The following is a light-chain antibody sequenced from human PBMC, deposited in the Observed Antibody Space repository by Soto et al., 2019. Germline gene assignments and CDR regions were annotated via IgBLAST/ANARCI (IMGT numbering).Light chain of an antibody. CDR3: LQDHNYPLT. J-gene: IGKJ4*01. CDR1: QGIGND. V-gene: IGKV1-6*02. CDR2: AAA. Sequence: AIQMAQSPSSLSASVGDRVNITCRASQGIGNDVGWFQQKPGKAPKLLIYAAATLQSGVPSRFSGSRSGTDFTHTISSLQPEDFATYYCLQDHNYPLTFGGGTKVEIK.